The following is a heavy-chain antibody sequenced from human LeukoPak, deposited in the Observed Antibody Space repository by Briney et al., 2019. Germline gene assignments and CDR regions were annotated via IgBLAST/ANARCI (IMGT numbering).Heavy chain of an antibody. V-gene: IGHV5-10-1*01. CDR3: ARHAKAYGSSCDY. Sequence: GESLKISCKGSGYSFTTYWISWVRQMPGKGLEWMGRIDPSDSYTNYSPSFQGHVTISADKSFSTAYLQWTSLKASDTAMYYCARHAKAYGSSCDYWGQGTLVAVSS. J-gene: IGHJ4*02. CDR1: GYSFTTYW. CDR2: IDPSDSYT. D-gene: IGHD6-13*01.